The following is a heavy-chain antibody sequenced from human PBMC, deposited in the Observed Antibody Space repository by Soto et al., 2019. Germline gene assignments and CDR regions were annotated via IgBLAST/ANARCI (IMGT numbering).Heavy chain of an antibody. V-gene: IGHV3-7*05. D-gene: IGHD5-18*01. CDR3: ARDRAYNCFDY. CDR1: GSAFSSSW. Sequence: GGSLRLSCGASGSAFSSSWMTWVRQAPGKGLEWVANINLDGSERNYVDSVKGRFTISRDNAKNLLYLQMNSLRAEDTAVYYCARDRAYNCFDYWGQGTLVTVSS. J-gene: IGHJ4*02. CDR2: INLDGSER.